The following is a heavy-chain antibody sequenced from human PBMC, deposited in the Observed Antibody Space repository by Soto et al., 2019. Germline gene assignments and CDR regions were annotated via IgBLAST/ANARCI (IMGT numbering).Heavy chain of an antibody. CDR1: GGSISSSSYY. CDR2: IYYSRST. V-gene: IGHV4-39*01. J-gene: IGHJ3*02. Sequence: SETLSLTCTVSGGSISSSSYYWGWIRQPPGKGLEWIGSIYYSRSTYYNPSLKSRVTISVDTSKNQFSLKLSSVTAADTAVYYCARRPEAFDTWGQGTMVTVSS. CDR3: ARRPEAFDT.